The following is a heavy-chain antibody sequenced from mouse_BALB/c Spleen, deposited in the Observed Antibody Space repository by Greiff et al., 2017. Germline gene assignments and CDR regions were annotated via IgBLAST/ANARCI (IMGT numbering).Heavy chain of an antibody. D-gene: IGHD2-4*01. J-gene: IGHJ4*01. CDR2: IDPANGNT. Sequence: EVKLQESGAELVKPGASVKLSCTASGFNIKDTYMHWVKQRPEQGLEWIGRIDPANGNTKYDPKFQGKATITADTSSNTAYLQLSSLTSEDTAVYYCARSTMIKEAMDYWGQGTSVTVSS. CDR1: GFNIKDTY. V-gene: IGHV14-3*02. CDR3: ARSTMIKEAMDY.